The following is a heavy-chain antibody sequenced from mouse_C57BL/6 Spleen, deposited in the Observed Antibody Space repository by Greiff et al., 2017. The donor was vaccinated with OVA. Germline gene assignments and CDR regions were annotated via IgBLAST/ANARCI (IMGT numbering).Heavy chain of an antibody. D-gene: IGHD2-12*01. CDR3: ASGNYTLFDY. CDR2: INPSSGYT. V-gene: IGHV1-4*01. Sequence: VQLQESGAELARPGASVKMSCKASGYTFTSYTMHWVKQRPGQGLEWIGYINPSSGYTKYNQKFKDKATLTADKSSSTAYMQLSSLTSEDSAVYYCASGNYTLFDYWGQGTTLTVSS. J-gene: IGHJ2*01. CDR1: GYTFTSYT.